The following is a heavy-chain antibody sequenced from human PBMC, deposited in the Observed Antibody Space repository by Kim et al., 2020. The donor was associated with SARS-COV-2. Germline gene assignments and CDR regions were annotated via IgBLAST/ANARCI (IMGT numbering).Heavy chain of an antibody. CDR2: IKQDGSEK. CDR3: ARDQAHYYDSSGYPDY. J-gene: IGHJ4*02. V-gene: IGHV3-7*01. D-gene: IGHD3-22*01. CDR1: GFTFSSYW. Sequence: GGSLRLSCAASGFTFSSYWMSWVRQAPGKGLEWVANIKQDGSEKYYVDSVKGRFTISRDNAKNSLYLQMNSLRAEDTAVYYCARDQAHYYDSSGYPDYWGQGTLVTVSS.